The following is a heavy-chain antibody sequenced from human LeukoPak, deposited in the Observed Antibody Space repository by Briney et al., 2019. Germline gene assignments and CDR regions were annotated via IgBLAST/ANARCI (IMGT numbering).Heavy chain of an antibody. CDR3: AKTPPALVRGGYYFDN. Sequence: SETLSLTCAVYGGSFSDHYWSWIRQPPGKGLEWIGDINHSGSTDYNPSLKSRVTMSVDTSKNQFSLKLSSVTAADTAVYYCAKTPPALVRGGYYFDNWGQGTLVTVSS. J-gene: IGHJ4*02. D-gene: IGHD6-6*01. CDR1: GGSFSDHY. CDR2: INHSGST. V-gene: IGHV4-34*01.